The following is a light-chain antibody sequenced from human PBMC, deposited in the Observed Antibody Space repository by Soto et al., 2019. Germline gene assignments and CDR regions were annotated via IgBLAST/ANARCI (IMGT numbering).Light chain of an antibody. V-gene: IGKV1-39*01. CDR2: AAS. CDR3: QQSYSAPWT. J-gene: IGKJ1*01. Sequence: DIQMTQSPSSLSASVGDRVTITCRASQSITSYLNWYQQKPGRAPKLLIYAASSLQSGVPSRFSASGSGTDFTLPISSLHPEDFATYYCQQSYSAPWTFGQGTKVEIK. CDR1: QSITSY.